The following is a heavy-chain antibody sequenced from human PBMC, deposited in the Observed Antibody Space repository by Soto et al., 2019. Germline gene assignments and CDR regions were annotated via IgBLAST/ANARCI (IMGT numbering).Heavy chain of an antibody. Sequence: EVQLLESGGDLAQPGGSLRLICAASGFTFSNYAMTWVRQSPGKGLEWVSTITSAGSTFYGDTVKGRFTISRDNSKSTLYLQMNSLGAEGTAFYYCAKTDNFHSQSICWANRFDSWGQGTLVTVSS. V-gene: IGHV3-23*02. CDR2: ITSAGST. J-gene: IGHJ4*02. D-gene: IGHD1-1*01. CDR3: AKTDNFHSQSICWANRFDS. CDR1: GFTFSNYA.